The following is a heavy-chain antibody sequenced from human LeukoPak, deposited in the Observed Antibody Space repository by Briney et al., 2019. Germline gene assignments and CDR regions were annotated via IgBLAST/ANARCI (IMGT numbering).Heavy chain of an antibody. Sequence: SETLSLTCAVYGGSFSGYYWSWIRQPPGKGLEWIGEINHSGSTNYNPSLKSRVTISVDTSKNQFSLKLCSVTAADTAVYYCARGNFGVVQSYYYMDVWGKGTTVTVSS. CDR2: INHSGST. V-gene: IGHV4-34*01. J-gene: IGHJ6*03. CDR3: ARGNFGVVQSYYYMDV. CDR1: GGSFSGYY. D-gene: IGHD3-3*01.